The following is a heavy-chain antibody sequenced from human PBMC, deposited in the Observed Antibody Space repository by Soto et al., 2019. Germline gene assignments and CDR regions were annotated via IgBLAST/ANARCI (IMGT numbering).Heavy chain of an antibody. CDR3: ARDEEYYDSRRYYSHNPRFDY. V-gene: IGHV1-18*01. Sequence: QVQLVQSGAEVKKPGASVKVSCKASGYTFTSYGISWVRQAPGQGLEWMGWISAYNGNTNYAQKLQGRVTMTTDTSTSTAYMELRSLRSDDTAVYYCARDEEYYDSRRYYSHNPRFDYWGQGTLVTVSS. CDR1: GYTFTSYG. D-gene: IGHD3-22*01. J-gene: IGHJ4*02. CDR2: ISAYNGNT.